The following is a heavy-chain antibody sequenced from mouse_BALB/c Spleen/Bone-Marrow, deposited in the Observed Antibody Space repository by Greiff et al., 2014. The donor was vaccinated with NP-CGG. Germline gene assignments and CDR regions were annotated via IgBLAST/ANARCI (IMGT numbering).Heavy chain of an antibody. Sequence: DVQLQESGAELVKPGASVKLSCTASGFYIKDTYMHWVKQRPEQGLEWIGRIDPASGNTKYDPKFQGKATITADTSSNTAYLQLNNLTAEDTAVYYCAQGYDWAMDYWGQGTSVTVSS. D-gene: IGHD2-14*01. CDR3: AQGYDWAMDY. CDR1: GFYIKDTY. CDR2: IDPASGNT. V-gene: IGHV14-3*02. J-gene: IGHJ4*01.